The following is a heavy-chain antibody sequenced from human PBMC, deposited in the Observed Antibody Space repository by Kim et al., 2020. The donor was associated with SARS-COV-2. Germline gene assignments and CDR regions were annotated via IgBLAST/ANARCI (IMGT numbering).Heavy chain of an antibody. CDR3: AREVGIAARPSENWFDP. CDR2: INPNSGGT. J-gene: IGHJ5*02. D-gene: IGHD6-6*01. CDR1: GYTFTGYY. V-gene: IGHV1-2*02. Sequence: ASVKVSCKASGYTFTGYYMHWVRQAPGQGLEWMGWINPNSGGTNYAQKFQGRVTMTRDTSISTAYMELSRLRSDDTAVYYCAREVGIAARPSENWFDPWGQGTLVTVSS.